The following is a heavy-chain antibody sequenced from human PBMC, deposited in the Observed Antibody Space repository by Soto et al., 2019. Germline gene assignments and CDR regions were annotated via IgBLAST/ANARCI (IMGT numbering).Heavy chain of an antibody. D-gene: IGHD3-10*01. CDR1: GFTVSSNY. CDR3: ASAVRAVDYYYYMDV. Sequence: GGSLRLSCAASGFTVSSNYMSWVRQAPGKGLEWVSVIYSGGSTYYADSVKGRFTISRDNSKNTLYLQMNSLRAEDTAVYYCASAVRAVDYYYYMDVWGKGTTVTVSS. CDR2: IYSGGST. J-gene: IGHJ6*03. V-gene: IGHV3-66*01.